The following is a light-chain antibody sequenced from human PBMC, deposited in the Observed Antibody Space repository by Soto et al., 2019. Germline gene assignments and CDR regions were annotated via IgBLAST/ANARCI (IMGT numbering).Light chain of an antibody. CDR2: DVS. J-gene: IGLJ2*01. Sequence: QSALTQPASVSGSPGQSITISCTGTRSDVGGYNYVSWYQHHPGKAPKLMIYDVSNRPSGVSNRFSGSKSGNTASLTISGLQAEDEADYYCSSYTTSSPLFGGGTKLTVL. CDR1: RSDVGGYNY. CDR3: SSYTTSSPL. V-gene: IGLV2-14*03.